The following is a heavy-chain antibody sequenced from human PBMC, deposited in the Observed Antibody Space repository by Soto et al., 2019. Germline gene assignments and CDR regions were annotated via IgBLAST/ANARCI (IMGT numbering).Heavy chain of an antibody. CDR3: ARLVVVPAAIGWLDP. D-gene: IGHD2-2*02. CDR2: IWYDGSNK. J-gene: IGHJ5*02. V-gene: IGHV3-33*01. Sequence: QVQLVESGGGVVQPGRSLRLSCAASGFTFSSYGMQWVRQAPGKGLEWVAVIWYDGSNKYYADSVKGRFTISRDNSKNTLYLQMNSLRAEDTAVYYCARLVVVPAAIGWLDPWGQGTLVTVSS. CDR1: GFTFSSYG.